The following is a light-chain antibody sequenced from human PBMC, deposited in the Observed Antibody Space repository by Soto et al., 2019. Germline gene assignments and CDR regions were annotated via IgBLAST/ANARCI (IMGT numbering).Light chain of an antibody. Sequence: DIQMTQSPSTLSATAGDRVTITCRASQSISSWLAWYQHKPGKAPKLLIYDASNLDSGVPSRFSCSGSGTEFALTIRNLQPDDCATYYCQQYENSWTFGQGTRVEIK. J-gene: IGKJ1*01. CDR2: DAS. V-gene: IGKV1-5*01. CDR1: QSISSW. CDR3: QQYENSWT.